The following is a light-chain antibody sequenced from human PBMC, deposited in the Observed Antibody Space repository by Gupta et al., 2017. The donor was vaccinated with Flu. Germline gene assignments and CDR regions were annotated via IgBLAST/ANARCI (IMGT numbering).Light chain of an antibody. CDR2: FAS. Sequence: DIQMTQSPSSLSASVGDRVTISCRASQSVSSYLNWYQQKPGKAPKVLIYFASTLQSGVPSRFSGRGSGTDFTLTISSLQPEDFATYYCQQSYSLPYSFGQGTKLEIK. CDR3: QQSYSLPYS. CDR1: QSVSSY. V-gene: IGKV1-39*01. J-gene: IGKJ2*03.